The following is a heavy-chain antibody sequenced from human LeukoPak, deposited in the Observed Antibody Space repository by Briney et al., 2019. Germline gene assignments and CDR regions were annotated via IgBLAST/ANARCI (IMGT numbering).Heavy chain of an antibody. CDR3: ARLGAAGTKRDY. CDR1: GGSISSSSYS. V-gene: IGHV4-39*01. D-gene: IGHD6-13*01. J-gene: IGHJ4*02. CDR2: IYYSGST. Sequence: PETLSLTCTVSGGSISSSSYSWGWIRQPPGKGLEWIGSIYYSGSTYYNPSLKSRVTISVDTSKNQFSLKLSSVTAADTAVYYCARLGAAGTKRDYWGQGTLVTVSS.